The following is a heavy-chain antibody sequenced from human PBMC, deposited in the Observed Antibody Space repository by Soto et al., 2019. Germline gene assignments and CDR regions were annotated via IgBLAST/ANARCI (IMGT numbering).Heavy chain of an antibody. CDR1: GFTFSNSA. Sequence: QVQLVESGGGVVQPGGSLRLSCAASGFTFSNSAMHWVRQAPGKGLEWVAVISFDGNNKYYVDSVKGRFTISRDNSKNTRYLQMNSLRAEDTAVYYCARDRVLAGIGEVDYWGQGTLVTVSS. CDR2: ISFDGNNK. V-gene: IGHV3-30-3*01. CDR3: ARDRVLAGIGEVDY. D-gene: IGHD6-19*01. J-gene: IGHJ4*02.